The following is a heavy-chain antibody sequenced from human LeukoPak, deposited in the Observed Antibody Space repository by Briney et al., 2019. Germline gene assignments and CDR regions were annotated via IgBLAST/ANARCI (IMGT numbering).Heavy chain of an antibody. CDR3: ARTDGYKPNYYFDY. Sequence: SETLSLTCTVSGGSISSYYWSWIRQPPGKGLEWIGYIYYSGSTNYNPSLKSRVTISVDTSKNQFSLKLSSVTAANTAVYYCARTDGYKPNYYFDYWGQGTLVTVSS. D-gene: IGHD5-24*01. CDR2: IYYSGST. J-gene: IGHJ4*02. CDR1: GGSISSYY. V-gene: IGHV4-59*01.